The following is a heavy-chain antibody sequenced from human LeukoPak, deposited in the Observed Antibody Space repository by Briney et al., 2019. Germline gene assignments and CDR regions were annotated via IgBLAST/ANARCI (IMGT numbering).Heavy chain of an antibody. V-gene: IGHV6-1*01. J-gene: IGHJ4*02. CDR2: TYYRSKWYN. CDR3: ARDIKGGTANFEY. CDR1: GDSVSSNSAT. Sequence: SQTLSLTCAISGDSVSSNSATWNWIRQSPSRGLEWLGRTYYRSKWYNDYAVPVKSRITFNPDTSKNQVSLQLNSVTPEDTAVYYCARDIKGGTANFEYWGQGILVTVSS.